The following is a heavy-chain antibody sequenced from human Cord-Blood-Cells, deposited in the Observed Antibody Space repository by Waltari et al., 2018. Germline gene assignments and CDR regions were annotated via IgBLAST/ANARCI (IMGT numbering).Heavy chain of an antibody. D-gene: IGHD4-17*01. Sequence: QVQLVQSGAEVKKPGASVKVSCKASGYTFTSYAMHWVRQASGQRLEWMGWINAGNGNTKYSQKFQGRVTITRDTSASTAYMELSSLRSEDTAVYYCARDRPTVTTYDWYFDLWGRGTLVTVSS. J-gene: IGHJ2*01. CDR1: GYTFTSYA. V-gene: IGHV1-3*01. CDR3: ARDRPTVTTYDWYFDL. CDR2: INAGNGNT.